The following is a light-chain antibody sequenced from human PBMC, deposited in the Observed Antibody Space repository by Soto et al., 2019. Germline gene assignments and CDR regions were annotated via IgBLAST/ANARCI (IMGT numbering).Light chain of an antibody. CDR1: SSNIGSNF. J-gene: IGLJ2*01. V-gene: IGLV1-51*01. CDR2: DND. Sequence: QSVLTQPTSVSAAPGQKVTISCSGSSSNIGSNFGSWYQQLPGTAPKLLIYDNDKRPSGIPDRFSGSKSGTSATLGITGLQTGDEADYYCGTWDSSLSAVVFGGGTKLTVL. CDR3: GTWDSSLSAVV.